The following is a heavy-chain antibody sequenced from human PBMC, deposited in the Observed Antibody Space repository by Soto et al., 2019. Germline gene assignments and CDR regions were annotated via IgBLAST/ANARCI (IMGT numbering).Heavy chain of an antibody. Sequence: QVQLQQWGAGLLKPSETLSLTCAVYGGSLSGYYWSWIRQPPGKGLEWIGEINHSGSTNYNPSLKSXXTXSXVTSKNQFSLKLSSVTAADTAVYYCARGSPYSGYAWWGQGTLVTVSS. J-gene: IGHJ4*02. CDR3: ARGSPYSGYAW. CDR2: INHSGST. CDR1: GGSLSGYY. V-gene: IGHV4-34*01. D-gene: IGHD5-12*01.